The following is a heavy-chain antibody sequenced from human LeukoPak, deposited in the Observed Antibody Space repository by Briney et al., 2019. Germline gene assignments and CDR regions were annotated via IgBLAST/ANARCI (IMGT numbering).Heavy chain of an antibody. CDR3: ARDPRYYDSSGYYSAEYFQH. CDR1: GGTFSSYA. J-gene: IGHJ1*01. V-gene: IGHV1-69*01. D-gene: IGHD3-22*01. Sequence: GSSVKVSCKASGGTFSSYAISWVRQAPGQGLEWMGGIIPIFGTANYAQKFQGRVTITADESTSTAYMELSSLRSEDTAVYYCARDPRYYDSSGYYSAEYFQHWGQGTLVTVSS. CDR2: IIPIFGTA.